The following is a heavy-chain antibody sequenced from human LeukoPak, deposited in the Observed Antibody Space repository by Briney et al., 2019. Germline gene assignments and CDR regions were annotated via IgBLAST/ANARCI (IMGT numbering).Heavy chain of an antibody. CDR3: ARDAVVGAPRDDY. V-gene: IGHV4-39*07. J-gene: IGHJ4*02. CDR1: GGSIISYY. Sequence: SETLSLTCTVSGGSIISYYCGWIRQPPGKGLEWIGSMYYSGSTYYNPSLKSRVPISVDTSKNQFYMKLRSVTAADTAVYYCARDAVVGAPRDDYWGKGTLV. D-gene: IGHD1-26*01. CDR2: MYYSGST.